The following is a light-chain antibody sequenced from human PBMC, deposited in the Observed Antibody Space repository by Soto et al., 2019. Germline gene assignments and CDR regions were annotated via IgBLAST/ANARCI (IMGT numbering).Light chain of an antibody. CDR2: HAS. J-gene: IGKJ1*01. CDR1: QTINNW. CDR3: QHYNSDPCS. Sequence: DSRSTLPTSLGDRVTIICRASQTINNWLAWYQQKPGKATNLLIYHASNLETGVPSRLSGSAFGTEFTLTISSLQPNEFATYYCQHYNSDPCSFGQGTKV. V-gene: IGKV1-5*02.